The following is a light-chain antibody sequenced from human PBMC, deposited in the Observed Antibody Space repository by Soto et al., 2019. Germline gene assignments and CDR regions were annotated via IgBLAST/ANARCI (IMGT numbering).Light chain of an antibody. CDR1: QGINNY. V-gene: IGKV1-16*01. J-gene: IGKJ1*01. CDR2: ATH. Sequence: DIQMTQSPSSLSASVGDRVTITCRASQGINNYLAWFQQKPGSAPKSLIYATHRLQSGVPSRVSGSGSGTDFTLTISSLQPEDFATYYCQQYDTFPRAFGQGTKVEIK. CDR3: QQYDTFPRA.